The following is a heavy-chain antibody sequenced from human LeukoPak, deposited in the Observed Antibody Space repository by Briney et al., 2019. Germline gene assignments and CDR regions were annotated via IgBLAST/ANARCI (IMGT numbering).Heavy chain of an antibody. V-gene: IGHV1-18*01. J-gene: IGHJ1*01. CDR2: ISAYNGNT. CDR1: GYTFTNYS. D-gene: IGHD3-22*01. Sequence: ASVKDSCKAPGYTFTNYSISWVPPAPGQGLEWMGWISAYNGNTNYAQRLQGRVTMTTDTSTSTAYMELRSLRSDDTAVCYCARDYYDSSGYPPLNFQHWGQGTLVTVSS. CDR3: ARDYYDSSGYPPLNFQH.